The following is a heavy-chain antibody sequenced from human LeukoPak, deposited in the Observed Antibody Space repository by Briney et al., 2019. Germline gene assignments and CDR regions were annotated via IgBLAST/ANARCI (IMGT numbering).Heavy chain of an antibody. V-gene: IGHV4-59*01. CDR3: AHSGSYCEFDY. D-gene: IGHD1-26*01. CDR2: IYYSGST. Sequence: PSETLSLTCTVSGGSISSYYWSWIRQPPGKGLEWIGYIYYSGSTNYNPSLKSRVTISVDTSKNQFSLKLSSVTAADTAVYYCAHSGSYCEFDYWGQGTLVTVSS. CDR1: GGSISSYY. J-gene: IGHJ4*02.